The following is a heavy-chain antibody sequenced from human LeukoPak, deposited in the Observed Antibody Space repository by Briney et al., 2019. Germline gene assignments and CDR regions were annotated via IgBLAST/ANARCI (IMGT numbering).Heavy chain of an antibody. CDR2: ISPSGGST. CDR1: GYTFTGYW. V-gene: IGHV1-46*01. CDR3: AKNGDRGAYCSGGSCYPYYYYYMDV. J-gene: IGHJ6*03. D-gene: IGHD2-15*01. Sequence: GASVKLSCKAFGYTFTGYWMHWVRQAPGQGPEWMGVISPSGGSTIYAQKFKGRVTLTRDMSTSTDYLELSSLRSEDTAVYYCAKNGDRGAYCSGGSCYPYYYYYMDVWGKGTTVTISS.